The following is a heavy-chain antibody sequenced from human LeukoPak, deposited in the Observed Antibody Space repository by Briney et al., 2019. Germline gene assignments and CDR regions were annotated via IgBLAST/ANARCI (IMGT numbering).Heavy chain of an antibody. V-gene: IGHV3-30*02. J-gene: IGHJ4*02. CDR3: AKDAGFLESGADY. CDR2: IRYDGSNK. D-gene: IGHD3-3*01. CDR1: GFTFSSYG. Sequence: PGGSLRLSCAASGFTFSSYGMHWVRQAPGKGLEWVAFIRYDGSNKYYADSVKGRFTISRDNSKNTLYLQMNSLRAEDTAVYYCAKDAGFLESGADYWGQGTLVTVSS.